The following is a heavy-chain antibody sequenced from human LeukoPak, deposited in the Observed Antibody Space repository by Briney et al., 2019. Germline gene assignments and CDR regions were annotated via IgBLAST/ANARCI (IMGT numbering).Heavy chain of an antibody. D-gene: IGHD6-19*01. CDR3: AKDPTVAATPYYFDY. J-gene: IGHJ4*02. CDR2: ISGSGGST. V-gene: IGHV3-23*01. Sequence: GGSLRLSCAPSGFTFSSYAMSWVRQAPGKGLEWFSAISGSGGSTYYADSVKGRFTISRDNSKNTLYLQMNSLRAEDTAVYYCAKDPTVAATPYYFDYWGQGTLVTVSS. CDR1: GFTFSSYA.